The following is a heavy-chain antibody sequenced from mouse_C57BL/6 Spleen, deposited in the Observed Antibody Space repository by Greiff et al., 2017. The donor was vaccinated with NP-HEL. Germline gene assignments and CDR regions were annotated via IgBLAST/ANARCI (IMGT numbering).Heavy chain of an antibody. CDR3: ARGDGNLDY. V-gene: IGHV5-6*01. CDR1: GFTFSSYG. CDR2: ISSGGSYT. D-gene: IGHD2-1*01. Sequence: EVKLVESGGDLVKPGGSLKLSCAASGFTFSSYGMSWVRQTPDKRLEWVATISSGGSYTYYPDSVKGRFTISRDNAKNTLYLQMSSLKSEDTAMYYCARGDGNLDYWGQGTTLTVSS. J-gene: IGHJ2*01.